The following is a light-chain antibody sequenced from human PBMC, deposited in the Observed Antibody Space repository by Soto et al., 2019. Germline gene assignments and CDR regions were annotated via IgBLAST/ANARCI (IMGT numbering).Light chain of an antibody. J-gene: IGKJ1*01. CDR1: QIVGSN. Sequence: PGERATLSCRASQIVGSNLAWYQQKPGQAPRLLIYGASTRATGIPARFSGGGSGTEFTLTISSLESEDFAVYFCQQYRNWPRSIGQGTKVEIK. CDR2: GAS. CDR3: QQYRNWPRS. V-gene: IGKV3-15*01.